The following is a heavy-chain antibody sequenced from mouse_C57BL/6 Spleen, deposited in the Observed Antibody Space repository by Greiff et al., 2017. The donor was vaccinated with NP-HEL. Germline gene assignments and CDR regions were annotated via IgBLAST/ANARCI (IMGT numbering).Heavy chain of an antibody. CDR1: GFTFSSYA. V-gene: IGHV5-4*01. Sequence: DVQLVESGGGLVKPGGSLKLSCAASGFTFSSYAMSWVRQTPEKRLEWVATISDGGSYTYYPDNVKGRFTISRDNAKNNLYLQMSHLKSEDTAMYYCARDRAVVAPYYYAMDYWGQGTSVTVSS. CDR3: ARDRAVVAPYYYAMDY. CDR2: ISDGGSYT. J-gene: IGHJ4*01. D-gene: IGHD1-1*01.